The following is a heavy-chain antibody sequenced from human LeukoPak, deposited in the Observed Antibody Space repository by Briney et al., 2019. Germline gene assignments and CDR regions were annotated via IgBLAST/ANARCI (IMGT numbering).Heavy chain of an antibody. Sequence: GGSLRLSCAASGFNFGGHWMNWVRQAPGKGLEWVSVMYSGGSTYCADSVKGRFTISRDNSKNTLYLQMNSLRAEDTAVYYCARAAYDSSGYYFDYWGQGTLVTVSS. CDR3: ARAAYDSSGYYFDY. V-gene: IGHV3-53*01. CDR1: GFNFGGHW. CDR2: MYSGGST. D-gene: IGHD3-22*01. J-gene: IGHJ4*02.